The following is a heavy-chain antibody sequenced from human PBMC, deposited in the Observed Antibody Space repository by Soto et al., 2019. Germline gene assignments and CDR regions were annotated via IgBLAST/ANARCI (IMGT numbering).Heavy chain of an antibody. Sequence: SETLSLTCTVSGGSISSSSYYWGWIRQPPGKGLEWIGSIYYSGSTYYNPALKSRVTISVDTSKNQFSLKLSSVTAADTAVYYCARRGDYYDSSGNFDYWGQGTLVTVSS. CDR1: GGSISSSSYY. V-gene: IGHV4-39*01. CDR3: ARRGDYYDSSGNFDY. CDR2: IYYSGST. D-gene: IGHD3-22*01. J-gene: IGHJ4*02.